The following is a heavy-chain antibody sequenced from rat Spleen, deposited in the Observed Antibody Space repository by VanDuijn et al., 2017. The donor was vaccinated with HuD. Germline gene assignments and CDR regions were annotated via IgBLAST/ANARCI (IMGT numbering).Heavy chain of an antibody. D-gene: IGHD3-6*01. V-gene: IGHV5-7*01. J-gene: IGHJ2*01. CDR3: ARKLGELFDY. Sequence: EVQLVESDGGLVQPGRSLKLSCAASGFTFSNYYMAWVRQAPKKGLEWVATISYDGSSTYYRDSVKGRFTISRDNAKNTQYLQMDSLRSEDTATYYCARKLGELFDYWGQGVMVTVSS. CDR2: ISYDGSST. CDR1: GFTFSNYY.